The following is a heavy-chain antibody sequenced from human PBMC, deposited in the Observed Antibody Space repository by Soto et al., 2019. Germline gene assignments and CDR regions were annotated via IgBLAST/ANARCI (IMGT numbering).Heavy chain of an antibody. CDR2: IYPGDSDT. D-gene: IGHD3-10*01. V-gene: IGHV5-51*01. CDR3: ARSKRITMVRIDNWFDP. Sequence: PGESLKISCKGSGYSFTSYWIGWVRQMPGKGLEWMGIIYPGDSDTRYSPSFQGQVTISADKSISTAYLQWSSLKASDTAMYYCARSKRITMVRIDNWFDPWGQGTLVTVSS. CDR1: GYSFTSYW. J-gene: IGHJ5*02.